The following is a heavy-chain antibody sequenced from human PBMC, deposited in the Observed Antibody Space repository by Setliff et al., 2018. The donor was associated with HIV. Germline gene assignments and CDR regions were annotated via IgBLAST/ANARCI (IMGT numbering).Heavy chain of an antibody. CDR2: INPNSGDT. CDR3: AREFTVTPGAFDI. CDR1: GYTFTGYY. V-gene: IGHV1-2*05. Sequence: ASVKXSCKASGYTFTGYYMHWVRQAPGQGLEWMGRINPNSGDTNYAQKFQGRVTMTRDTSISKAYMELSRLRSDDTVVYFCAREFTVTPGAFDIWGXGTMVTVSS. D-gene: IGHD4-17*01. J-gene: IGHJ3*02.